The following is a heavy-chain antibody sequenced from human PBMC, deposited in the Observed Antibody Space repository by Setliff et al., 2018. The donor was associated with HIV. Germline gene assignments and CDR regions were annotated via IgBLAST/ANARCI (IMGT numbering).Heavy chain of an antibody. CDR1: GFTFSNYS. Sequence: GSLRLSCAASGFTFSNYSMNWFRQTPGKGLEWVSYISSSGSTIYYADSVKGRFTISRDNADNSLYLQVNSLRAEDTAVYYCARDTAYSFDYWGQGTLVTVSS. CDR2: ISSSGSTI. D-gene: IGHD5-18*01. J-gene: IGHJ4*02. CDR3: ARDTAYSFDY. V-gene: IGHV3-48*04.